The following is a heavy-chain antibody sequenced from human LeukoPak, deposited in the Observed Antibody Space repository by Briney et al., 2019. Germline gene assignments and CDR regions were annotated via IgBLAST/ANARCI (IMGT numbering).Heavy chain of an antibody. Sequence: ASVTVSCKASGYTFTIYGISWVRQAPGQGLEWMGWISAYNGNTNYAQKLQGRVTMTTDTSTSTDYMELRSLRSDDTAVYYCARDHIAVAGNAAFDIWGQGTMGTVS. V-gene: IGHV1-18*01. CDR2: ISAYNGNT. CDR1: GYTFTIYG. CDR3: ARDHIAVAGNAAFDI. D-gene: IGHD6-19*01. J-gene: IGHJ3*02.